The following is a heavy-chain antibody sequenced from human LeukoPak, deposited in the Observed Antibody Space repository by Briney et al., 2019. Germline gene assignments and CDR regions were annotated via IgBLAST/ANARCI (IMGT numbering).Heavy chain of an antibody. CDR1: GGSISSSSYY. J-gene: IGHJ6*02. D-gene: IGHD3-10*01. Sequence: SETLSLTCTVSGGSISSSSYYWGWIRQPPGKGLEWIGSIYYSGSTYYNPSLKSRVTISVDTSKNQFSLKLSSVTAADTAVYYCVGGSGSPGGSYYYYGMDVWGQGTTVTVSS. V-gene: IGHV4-39*01. CDR2: IYYSGST. CDR3: VGGSGSPGGSYYYYGMDV.